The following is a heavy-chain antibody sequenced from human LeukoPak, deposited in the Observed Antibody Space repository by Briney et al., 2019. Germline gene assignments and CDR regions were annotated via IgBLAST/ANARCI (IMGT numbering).Heavy chain of an antibody. Sequence: GASVKVSCKASGYTFTSYGISWVRQAPGQGLEWMGWISAYNGNTNYAQKLQGRVTMTTDTSTSTAYMELRSLRPDDTAVYYCARDRLWFGELTMKFDYWGQGTLVTVSS. CDR3: ARDRLWFGELTMKFDY. J-gene: IGHJ4*02. CDR2: ISAYNGNT. D-gene: IGHD3-10*01. V-gene: IGHV1-18*01. CDR1: GYTFTSYG.